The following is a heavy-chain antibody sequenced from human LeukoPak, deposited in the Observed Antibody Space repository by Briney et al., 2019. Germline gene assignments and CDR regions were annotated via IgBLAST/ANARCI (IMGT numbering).Heavy chain of an antibody. J-gene: IGHJ4*02. V-gene: IGHV1-18*01. D-gene: IGHD3-9*01. CDR1: GYTFTSYG. Sequence: ASVKVSCTASGYTFTSYGISWVRQAPGQGLEWMGWISAYNGNANYAQKLQGRVTMTTDTSTSTAYMELRSLRSDDTAVYYCARDQYYDILTGLEKFDYWGQGTLVTVSS. CDR2: ISAYNGNA. CDR3: ARDQYYDILTGLEKFDY.